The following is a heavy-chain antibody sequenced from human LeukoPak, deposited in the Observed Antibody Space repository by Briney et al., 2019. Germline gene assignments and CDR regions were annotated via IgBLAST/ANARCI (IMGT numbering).Heavy chain of an antibody. CDR2: IYYSGST. V-gene: IGHV4-59*01. D-gene: IGHD3-10*01. CDR3: ARAGNKLSGAFDI. CDR1: GGSISSYY. J-gene: IGHJ3*02. Sequence: SETLSLTCTVSGGSISSYYWSWIRQPPGKGLEWVGYIYYSGSTNYNPSLKSRVTISVDTSKNQSSLKLSSVTAADTAVYYCARAGNKLSGAFDIWGQGTMVTVSS.